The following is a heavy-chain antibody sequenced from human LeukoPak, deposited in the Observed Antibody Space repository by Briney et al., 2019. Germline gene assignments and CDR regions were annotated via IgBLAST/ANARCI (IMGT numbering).Heavy chain of an antibody. CDR1: GFTFSDSY. Sequence: PGGSLRLSCAASGFTFSDSYMSWIRQAPGEGLDWLACISSSGHTIYYAESVRGRFTISRDNAKNSLYLQLNSLRPEDTAVYYCAQTGRNNYFDSWGQGTWSPSPQ. CDR3: AQTGRNNYFDS. V-gene: IGHV3-11*01. CDR2: ISSSGHTI. J-gene: IGHJ5*01.